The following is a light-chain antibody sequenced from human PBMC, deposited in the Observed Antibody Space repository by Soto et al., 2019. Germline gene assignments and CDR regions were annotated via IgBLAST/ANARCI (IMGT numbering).Light chain of an antibody. J-gene: IGKJ1*01. CDR3: QQYNNWWT. V-gene: IGKV3-15*01. CDR2: GAF. CDR1: QSLSSN. Sequence: IPITQSPATLSVSPGDRATLSCRASQSLSSNLAWYQQKPGQAPRLLIYGAFNRATGIPARFSGSGSGTEFILTIRSLQSEDFAVYYCQQYNNWWTFGQGTRVEIK.